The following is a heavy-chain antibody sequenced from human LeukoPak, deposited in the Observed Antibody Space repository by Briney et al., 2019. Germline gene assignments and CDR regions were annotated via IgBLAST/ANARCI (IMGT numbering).Heavy chain of an antibody. CDR2: ISSISSYT. D-gene: IGHD3-10*01. CDR3: ARKARGVFTPMDY. J-gene: IGHJ4*02. V-gene: IGHV3-11*06. CDR1: GFTFSDYY. Sequence: PGGSLRLSCAASGFTFSDYYMSWIRQAPGKGREWDSYISSISSYTNYADSVKGRFTISRDNAKNSLYLQMNSLRAEDTAVYYCARKARGVFTPMDYWGQGTLVTVSS.